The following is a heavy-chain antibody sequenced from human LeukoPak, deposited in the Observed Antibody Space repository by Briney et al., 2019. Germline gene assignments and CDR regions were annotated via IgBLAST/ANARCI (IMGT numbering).Heavy chain of an antibody. J-gene: IGHJ4*02. D-gene: IGHD6-19*01. V-gene: IGHV1-69*13. CDR3: ATRSIAVAGTYYFDY. CDR2: IIPIFGTA. CDR1: GYSLTGYH. Sequence: ASVKVSCKASGYSLTGYHMHWVRQAPGQGLEWMGGIIPIFGTANYAQKFQGRVTITADESTSTAYMELSSLRSEDTAVYYCATRSIAVAGTYYFDYWGQGTLVTVSS.